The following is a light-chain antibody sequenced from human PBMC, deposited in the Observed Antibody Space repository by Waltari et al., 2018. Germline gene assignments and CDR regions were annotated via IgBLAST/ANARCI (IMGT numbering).Light chain of an antibody. CDR1: QSIGRY. Sequence: EIVLTQSPGTLSLSPGERATLSCRASQSIGRYLAWYQQKPDQAPRLLIYGASSRATGIPDRFSGSGSGTDFSLTISRLEPEDFAVYYCQNHERLPATFGQGTKVESK. CDR2: GAS. J-gene: IGKJ1*01. CDR3: QNHERLPAT. V-gene: IGKV3-20*01.